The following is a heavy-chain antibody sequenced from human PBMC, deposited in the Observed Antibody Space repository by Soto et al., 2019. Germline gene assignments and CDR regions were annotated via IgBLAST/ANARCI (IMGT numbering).Heavy chain of an antibody. CDR1: GYTFTSYD. D-gene: IGHD3-3*01. V-gene: IGHV1-8*01. J-gene: IGHJ6*03. Sequence: GASVKVSCKASGYTFTSYDINWVRQATGQGLEWMGWMNPNSGNTGYAQKFQGRVTMTRNTSISTAYMELSSLRSEDTAVYYCARGRYYDFWSGYYSEYYYYYMDVWGKGTTVTVSS. CDR3: ARGRYYDFWSGYYSEYYYYYMDV. CDR2: MNPNSGNT.